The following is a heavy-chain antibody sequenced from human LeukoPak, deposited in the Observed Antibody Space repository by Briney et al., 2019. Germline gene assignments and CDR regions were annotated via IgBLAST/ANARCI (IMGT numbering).Heavy chain of an antibody. V-gene: IGHV1-69*05. CDR1: GGTFSSYA. CDR3: AREGDSSGWQSLDY. CDR2: IIPIFGTS. D-gene: IGHD6-19*01. Sequence: SVKVSCKASGGTFSSYAISWVRQAPGQGLEWMGGIIPIFGTSNYAQKFQGRVTITTDESTSTAYMELSSLRSEDTAVYYCAREGDSSGWQSLDYWGQGTLVTVSS. J-gene: IGHJ4*02.